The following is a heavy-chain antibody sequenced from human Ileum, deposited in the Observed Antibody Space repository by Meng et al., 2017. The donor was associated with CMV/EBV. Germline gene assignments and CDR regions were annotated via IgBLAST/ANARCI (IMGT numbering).Heavy chain of an antibody. CDR1: GYSFTNYW. V-gene: IGHV5-51*01. J-gene: IGHJ4*02. CDR2: INPDDCEI. D-gene: IGHD1/OR15-1a*01. Sequence: GESLKISCKGSGYSFTNYWIAWVRQLPGKGLEWMGIINPDDCEIRYSPSFQGQITVSADNSITTAYLQWSSVKASDAAMYYCARHYKGNNEYWGQGTLVTVSS. CDR3: ARHYKGNNEY.